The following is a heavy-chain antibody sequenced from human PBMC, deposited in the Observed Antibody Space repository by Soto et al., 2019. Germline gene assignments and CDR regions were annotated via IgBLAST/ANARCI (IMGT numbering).Heavy chain of an antibody. CDR2: IQSGGPT. CDR1: GFTVSSKY. D-gene: IGHD2-2*01. J-gene: IGHJ5*02. V-gene: IGHV3-66*01. CDR3: AREIGYCSSTSCLHWFDP. Sequence: GGSLRLSCAASGFTVSSKYMSWVRQAPGKGLEWVSLIQSGGPTYYADSVKGRFTISRDTSENTVHLQMDSLRAEDTAVYYCAREIGYCSSTSCLHWFDPWGQGTLVTVSS.